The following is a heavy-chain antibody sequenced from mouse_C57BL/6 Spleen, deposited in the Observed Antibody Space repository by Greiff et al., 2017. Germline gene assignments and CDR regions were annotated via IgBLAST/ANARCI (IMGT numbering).Heavy chain of an antibody. V-gene: IGHV1-69*01. D-gene: IGHD2-1*01. Sequence: QVQLKQPGAELVMPGASVKLSCKASGYTFTSYWMHWVKQRPGQGLEWIGEIDPSDSYTNYNQKFKGKSTLTVDKSSSTAYMQLSSLTSEDSAVYYCARAYGNYPLDYWGQGTTLTVSS. CDR3: ARAYGNYPLDY. CDR2: IDPSDSYT. J-gene: IGHJ2*01. CDR1: GYTFTSYW.